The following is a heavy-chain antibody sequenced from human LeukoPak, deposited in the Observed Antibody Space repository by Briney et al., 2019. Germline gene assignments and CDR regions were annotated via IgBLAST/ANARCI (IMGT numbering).Heavy chain of an antibody. Sequence: PGGSLRLSCAASGFTFSSYAMHWVRQAPGKGLEWVAVISYDGSNKYYADSVKGRFTISRDNSKNTLYLQMNSLRAEDTAVYYCARFGSGRSYFDYWGQGTLVTVSS. CDR2: ISYDGSNK. CDR3: ARFGSGRSYFDY. J-gene: IGHJ4*02. CDR1: GFTFSSYA. V-gene: IGHV3-30*04. D-gene: IGHD3-10*01.